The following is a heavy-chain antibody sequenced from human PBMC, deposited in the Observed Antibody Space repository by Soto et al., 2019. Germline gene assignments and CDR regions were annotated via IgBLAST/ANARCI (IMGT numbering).Heavy chain of an antibody. CDR1: GYTFTSYG. D-gene: IGHD4-17*01. CDR2: ISAYNGNT. Sequence: ASVKVSCKASGYTFTSYGISWVRQAPGQGLEWMGWISAYNGNTNYAQKIQGRVTMTTDTSTSTAYMELRSLRSDDTAVYYCARDNGGSTTVVTPLDYWGQGTLVTVSS. V-gene: IGHV1-18*01. J-gene: IGHJ4*02. CDR3: ARDNGGSTTVVTPLDY.